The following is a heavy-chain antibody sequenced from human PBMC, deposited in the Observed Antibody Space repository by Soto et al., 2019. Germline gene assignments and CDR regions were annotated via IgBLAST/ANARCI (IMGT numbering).Heavy chain of an antibody. CDR1: GFPFSFYG. D-gene: IGHD3-3*02. J-gene: IGHJ3*02. Sequence: PGGSLRLSCAVSGFPFSFYGFHWVRQSPGKGLEWLGVIVSDGSAIYHADSLEGRFFISRDNSKDILYLQMNSLGVEDTAVYYCARDDAFDNENGFDMWGRGTMVTVSS. CDR3: ARDDAFDNENGFDM. CDR2: IVSDGSAI. V-gene: IGHV3-33*01.